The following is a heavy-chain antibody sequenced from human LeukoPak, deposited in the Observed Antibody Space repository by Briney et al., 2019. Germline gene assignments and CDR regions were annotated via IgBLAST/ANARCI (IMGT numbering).Heavy chain of an antibody. CDR3: ARGQRRITIFGVVTNYYYMDV. Sequence: GGSLRLSCAASGFTFSSYWMSWVRQAPGKGLEWVANIKQDGSEKYYVDSVKGRFTISRDNAKNSLYLQMNSLRAEDTAVYYCARGQRRITIFGVVTNYYYMDVWGKGTTVTVSS. D-gene: IGHD3-3*01. CDR1: GFTFSSYW. V-gene: IGHV3-7*04. J-gene: IGHJ6*03. CDR2: IKQDGSEK.